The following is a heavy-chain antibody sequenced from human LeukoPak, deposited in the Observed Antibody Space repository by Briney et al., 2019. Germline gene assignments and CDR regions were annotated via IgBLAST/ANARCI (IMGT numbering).Heavy chain of an antibody. CDR3: ARDRGYDSSGFDY. CDR1: GFTFSSYS. V-gene: IGHV3-21*01. D-gene: IGHD3-22*01. CDR2: ISSSSSYI. Sequence: PGGSLRLSCAASGFTFSSYSMTWVRQAPGKGLEWVSSISSSSSYIYYADSVKGRFTISRDNAKNSLYLQMNSLRAEDTAVYYCARDRGYDSSGFDYWGQGTPVTVSS. J-gene: IGHJ4*02.